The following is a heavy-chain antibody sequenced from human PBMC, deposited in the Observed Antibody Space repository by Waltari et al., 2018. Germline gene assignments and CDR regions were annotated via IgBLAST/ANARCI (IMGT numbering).Heavy chain of an antibody. CDR2: INHSGST. V-gene: IGHV4-34*01. Sequence: QVQLQQWGAGLLKPSETLSRTCADYGGSFSGYYWSWIRQPPGKGLEWIGEINHSGSTNYNPSLKSRVTISVDTSKNQFSLKLSSVTAADTAVYYCARVRGAGDLFDIWGQGTMVTVSS. J-gene: IGHJ3*02. CDR1: GGSFSGYY. D-gene: IGHD7-27*01. CDR3: ARVRGAGDLFDI.